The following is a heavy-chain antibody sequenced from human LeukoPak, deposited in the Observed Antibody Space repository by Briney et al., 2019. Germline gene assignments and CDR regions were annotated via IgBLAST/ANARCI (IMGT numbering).Heavy chain of an antibody. CDR1: GGSFSGYY. Sequence: ETLSLTCAVYGGSFSGYYWSWIRQPPGKGLEWVGEINHSGSTNYNPSLKSRVTISVDTSKNQFSLKLSSVTAADTAVYYCARGPPRYYYDSSGYHGEYYFDYWGQGTLVTVSS. CDR2: INHSGST. V-gene: IGHV4-34*01. J-gene: IGHJ4*02. D-gene: IGHD3-22*01. CDR3: ARGPPRYYYDSSGYHGEYYFDY.